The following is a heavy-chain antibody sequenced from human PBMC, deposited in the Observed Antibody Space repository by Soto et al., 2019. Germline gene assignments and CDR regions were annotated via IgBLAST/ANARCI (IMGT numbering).Heavy chain of an antibody. CDR2: IRSKADGGTV. J-gene: IGHJ6*02. V-gene: IGHV3-15*01. CDR1: GFTFSKAW. D-gene: IGHD3-10*01. Sequence: DVQLVESGGGLVNPGGSLRLSCRTSGFTFSKAWMRWVRQAPGKGLEWVGRIRSKADGGTVEYAAPVKGRFIISRDDSTKTLYLQMYSLDTEDTGVYYCTAAGVRGVVMSGMDVWGQGTAVTVSS. CDR3: TAAGVRGVVMSGMDV.